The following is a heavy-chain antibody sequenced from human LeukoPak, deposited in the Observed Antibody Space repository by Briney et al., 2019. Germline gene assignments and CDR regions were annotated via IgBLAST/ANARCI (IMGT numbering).Heavy chain of an antibody. CDR3: ARDSFDIVVVPAPWRTLNWFDP. D-gene: IGHD2-2*01. CDR2: IYYSGST. V-gene: IGHV4-39*07. Sequence: PSETLSLTCTVSGGSISSSSYYWGWIRQPPGKGLEWIGSIYYSGSTYYNPSLKSRVTISVDTSKNQFSLKLSSVTAADTAVYYCARDSFDIVVVPAPWRTLNWFDPWGQGTLVTVSS. J-gene: IGHJ5*02. CDR1: GGSISSSSYY.